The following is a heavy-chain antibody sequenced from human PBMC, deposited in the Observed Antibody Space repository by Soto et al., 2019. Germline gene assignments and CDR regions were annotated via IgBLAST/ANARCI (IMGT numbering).Heavy chain of an antibody. D-gene: IGHD3-22*01. CDR2: ISSSSSYI. CDR1: GFTFSSYS. CDR3: ARGAFYYDGSAYYSN. V-gene: IGHV3-21*01. Sequence: EVQLVESGGGLVKPGGSLRLSCAASGFTFSSYSMNWVRQAPGKGLEWVSSISSSSSYIYYADSVKGRFTISRDNAKKSLYLQMNSLRAEDTAVYYCARGAFYYDGSAYYSNWGQGTLVTVSS. J-gene: IGHJ4*02.